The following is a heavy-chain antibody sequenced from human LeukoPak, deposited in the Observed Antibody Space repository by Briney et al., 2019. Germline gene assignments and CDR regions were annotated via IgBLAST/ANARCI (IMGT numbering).Heavy chain of an antibody. CDR1: GYTFTSYY. J-gene: IGHJ4*02. CDR3: ARGRDRGASTPFDY. Sequence: RASVKVSCKASGYTFTSYYMHWVRQAPGQGPEWMGWINSNSGATNYAQKFQGRVTMTRDTSISTVYMELSSLRSDDTAVYYCARGRDRGASTPFDYWGQGTLVTVSS. CDR2: INSNSGAT. V-gene: IGHV1-2*02. D-gene: IGHD1-26*01.